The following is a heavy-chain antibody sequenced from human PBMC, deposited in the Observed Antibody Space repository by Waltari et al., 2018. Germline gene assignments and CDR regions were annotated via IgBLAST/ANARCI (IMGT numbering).Heavy chain of an antibody. Sequence: EVQLVESGGGLVKPGGSLRLSCAASGFTFSSYSMNWVRQAPGKGLDWVSSISSSSSYIYYADSVKGRFTISRDNAKNSLHLQMNSLRAEDTAVYYCARDPREFDYWGQGTLVTVSS. CDR3: ARDPREFDY. D-gene: IGHD1-26*01. CDR2: ISSSSSYI. CDR1: GFTFSSYS. J-gene: IGHJ4*02. V-gene: IGHV3-21*01.